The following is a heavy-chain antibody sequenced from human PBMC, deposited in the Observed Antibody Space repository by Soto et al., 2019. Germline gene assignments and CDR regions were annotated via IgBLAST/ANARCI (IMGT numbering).Heavy chain of an antibody. CDR1: GGSISSYY. CDR2: IYYSGST. J-gene: IGHJ1*01. CDR3: ARSRTTVTPSGFQH. D-gene: IGHD4-17*01. Sequence: QVPLQESGPGLVKPSETLSLTCTVSGGSISSYYWSWIRQPPGKGLEWIGYIYYSGSTNYNPSLKSRVTIAVDTSKNQFSLTLSSVTAADTAVYYCARSRTTVTPSGFQHWGQGTLVTVSS. V-gene: IGHV4-59*01.